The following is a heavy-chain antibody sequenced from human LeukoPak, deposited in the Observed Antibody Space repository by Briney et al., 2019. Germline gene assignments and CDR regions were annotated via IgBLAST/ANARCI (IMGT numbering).Heavy chain of an antibody. V-gene: IGHV1-69*05. CDR3: ARGVLRYFDWLAFDY. Sequence: SVKVSCKASGGTFSSYAISWVRQAPGQGLEWMGRIIPIFGTANYAQKFQGRVTITTDESTSTAYMELSSLRSEDTAVYHCARGVLRYFDWLAFDYWGQGTLVTVSS. CDR2: IIPIFGTA. D-gene: IGHD3-9*01. CDR1: GGTFSSYA. J-gene: IGHJ4*02.